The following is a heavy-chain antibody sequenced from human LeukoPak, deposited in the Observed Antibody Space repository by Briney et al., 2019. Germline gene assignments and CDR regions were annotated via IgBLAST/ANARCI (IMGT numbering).Heavy chain of an antibody. D-gene: IGHD6-13*01. Sequence: SVKLSCKASGGTFSSYAISWMRQAPGQGLEWMGRIIPILGIANYAQKFQGRVTITADKSTSTAYMELSSLRSEDTAVYYCARAGQIAADFDYWGQGTLVTVSS. V-gene: IGHV1-69*04. CDR2: IIPILGIA. CDR3: ARAGQIAADFDY. J-gene: IGHJ4*02. CDR1: GGTFSSYA.